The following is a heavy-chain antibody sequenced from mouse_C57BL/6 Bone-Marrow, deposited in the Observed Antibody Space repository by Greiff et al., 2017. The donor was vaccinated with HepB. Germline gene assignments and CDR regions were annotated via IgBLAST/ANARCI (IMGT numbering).Heavy chain of an antibody. J-gene: IGHJ2*01. D-gene: IGHD2-3*01. V-gene: IGHV3-6*01. CDR3: AHDLDY. CDR1: GYSITSGYY. Sequence: VQLKESGPGLVKPSQSLSLTCSVTGYSITSGYYWNWIRQFPGNKLEWMGYISYDGSNNYNPSLKNRISITRDTSKNQFFLKLNSVTTEDTATYYCAHDLDYWGQGTTLTVSS. CDR2: ISYDGSN.